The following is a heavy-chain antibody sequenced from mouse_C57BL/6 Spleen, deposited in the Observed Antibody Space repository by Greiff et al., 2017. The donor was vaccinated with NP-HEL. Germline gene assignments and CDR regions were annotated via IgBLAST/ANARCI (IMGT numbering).Heavy chain of an antibody. Sequence: VQLQQSGPELVKPGASVKISCKASGYSFTDYNMNWVKQSNGKSLEWIGVINPNYGTTSYNQKFKGKATLTVDQSSSTAYMQLNSLTSEDSAVYYGARFRSPCDDGYPYAMDYWGQGTSVTVSS. CDR2: INPNYGTT. V-gene: IGHV1-39*01. J-gene: IGHJ4*01. CDR3: ARFRSPCDDGYPYAMDY. CDR1: GYSFTDYN. D-gene: IGHD2-3*01.